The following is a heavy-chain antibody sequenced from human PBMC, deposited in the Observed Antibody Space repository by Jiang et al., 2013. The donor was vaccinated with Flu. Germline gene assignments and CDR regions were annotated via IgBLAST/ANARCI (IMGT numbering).Heavy chain of an antibody. V-gene: IGHV5-51*03. CDR2: IYPGDSDT. D-gene: IGHD3-10*01. CDR1: GYSFTSYW. J-gene: IGHJ4*02. CDR3: ARRKDMVRGVMIGAMDY. Sequence: GAEVKKPGESLKISCKGSGYSFTSYWIGWVRQMPGKGLEWMGIIYPGDSDTRYSPSFQGQVTISADKSIGTAYLQWSSLKASDTAMYYCARRKDMVRGVMIGAMDYWGQGTLVTVSS.